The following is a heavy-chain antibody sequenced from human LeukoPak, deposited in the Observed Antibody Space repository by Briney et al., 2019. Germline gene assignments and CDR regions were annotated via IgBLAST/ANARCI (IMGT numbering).Heavy chain of an antibody. CDR1: GLTFSYSA. CDR2: ISGSGGST. CDR3: AKEGAALSLDY. Sequence: PGGSLRLSCAASGLTFSYSALSWVRQAPGKGLEWVSAISGSGGSTYYADSVKGRFTISRDNSKNTLYLQMNSLRAEDTAVYYCAKEGAALSLDYWGQGTLVTVSS. V-gene: IGHV3-23*01. J-gene: IGHJ4*02. D-gene: IGHD3-10*01.